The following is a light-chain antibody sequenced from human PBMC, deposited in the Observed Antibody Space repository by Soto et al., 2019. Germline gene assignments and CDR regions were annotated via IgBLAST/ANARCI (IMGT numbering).Light chain of an antibody. Sequence: IILTQSPGTLSLSPGETGPLVCRASQSVSVFLAWYQQKSGQPPRLLIHGASDRATGVPARFSGSGSATEFTRKISSLQSEDFGTYYCQQYKDWPPLTFGGGTKV. J-gene: IGKJ4*01. V-gene: IGKV3-15*01. CDR1: QSVSVF. CDR3: QQYKDWPPLT. CDR2: GAS.